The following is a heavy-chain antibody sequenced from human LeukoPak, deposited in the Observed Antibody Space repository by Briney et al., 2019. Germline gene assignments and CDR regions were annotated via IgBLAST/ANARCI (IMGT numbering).Heavy chain of an antibody. CDR1: GGSISSSSYY. V-gene: IGHV4-39*01. D-gene: IGHD3-16*02. CDR2: IYYSGST. Sequence: PSETLSLTCTVSGGSISSSSYYWGWIRQPPGKGLEWIGSIYYSGSTYYNPSLKSRVTISVDTSKNQFSLKLSSVTAADTAVYYCARSGRDYVWGSYRKATYFDYWGQGTLVTVSS. CDR3: ARSGRDYVWGSYRKATYFDY. J-gene: IGHJ4*02.